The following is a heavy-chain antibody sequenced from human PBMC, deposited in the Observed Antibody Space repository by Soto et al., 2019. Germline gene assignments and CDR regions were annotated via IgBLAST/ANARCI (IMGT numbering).Heavy chain of an antibody. Sequence: LRLSCAASGFTFSSYEMDWIRQAPGQGPEWVAYINSGGSSIYYADSVKGRFTISRDNAKNSLYLQMNSLRAEDTAVYYCAKDKSVMYSCYYAFDIWGQGTMVTVSS. D-gene: IGHD5-12*01. J-gene: IGHJ3*02. CDR2: INSGGSSI. CDR3: AKDKSVMYSCYYAFDI. V-gene: IGHV3-48*03. CDR1: GFTFSSYE.